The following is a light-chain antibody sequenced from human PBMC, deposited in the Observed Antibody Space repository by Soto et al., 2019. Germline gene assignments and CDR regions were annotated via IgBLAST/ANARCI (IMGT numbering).Light chain of an antibody. CDR1: ESVATNY. Sequence: IVLTQSPGTLSLSPGERATLSCRASESVATNYLAWYQQKPGQAPRLLIFDASNRAAAIPDRFSGSGSGTAFTLIISRLEPEDFAVYHCQQRSNWPPITFGQGTRLDIK. CDR3: QQRSNWPPIT. V-gene: IGKV3D-20*02. J-gene: IGKJ5*01. CDR2: DAS.